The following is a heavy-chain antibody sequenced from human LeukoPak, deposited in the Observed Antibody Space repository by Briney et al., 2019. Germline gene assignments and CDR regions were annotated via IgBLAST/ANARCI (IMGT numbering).Heavy chain of an antibody. CDR1: GFXFSSYG. CDR3: ARDYYCSGGSCLYFDY. V-gene: IGHV3-33*01. CDR2: MYYDGISK. D-gene: IGHD2-15*01. J-gene: IGHJ4*02. Sequence: GGSLRLSCAASGFXFSSYGMHWVRQAPGKGLEWVAVMYYDGISKYYADSVKGRFTISRDNSKNTPYLQMNSLRVEDTAVYYCARDYYCSGGSCLYFDYWGQGTLVTVSS.